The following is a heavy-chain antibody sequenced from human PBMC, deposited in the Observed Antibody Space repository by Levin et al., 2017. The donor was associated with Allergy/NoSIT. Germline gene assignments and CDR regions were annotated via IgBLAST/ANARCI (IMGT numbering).Heavy chain of an antibody. J-gene: IGHJ4*02. CDR2: INHSGST. D-gene: IGHD2-2*01. Sequence: SQTLSLTCAVYGGSFSGYYWSWIRQPPGKGLEWIGEINHSGSTNYNPSLKSRVTISVDTSKNQFSLKLSSVTAADTAVYYCARGTSSPDIVVVPAAGPPPLDYWGQGTLVTVSS. CDR1: GGSFSGYY. CDR3: ARGTSSPDIVVVPAAGPPPLDY. V-gene: IGHV4-34*01.